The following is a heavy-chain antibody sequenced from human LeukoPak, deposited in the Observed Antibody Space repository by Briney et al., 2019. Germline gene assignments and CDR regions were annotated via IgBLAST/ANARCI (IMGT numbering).Heavy chain of an antibody. CDR1: GGTFSSYA. J-gene: IGHJ5*02. Sequence: ASVKVSCKASGGTFSSYAISWVRQAPGQGLEWMGGIIPIFGTANYAQKFQGRVTITADESTSTAYMELSSLRSEDTAVYYCARGSGSYNWFDPWGQGTLVTVSS. CDR3: ARGSGSYNWFDP. CDR2: IIPIFGTA. V-gene: IGHV1-69*13. D-gene: IGHD3-10*01.